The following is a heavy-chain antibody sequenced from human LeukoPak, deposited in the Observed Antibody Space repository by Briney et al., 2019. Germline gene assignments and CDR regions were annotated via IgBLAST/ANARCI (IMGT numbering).Heavy chain of an antibody. CDR3: AGRYDSSGYPLH. CDR1: GFSVSSNY. V-gene: IGHV3-53*01. Sequence: GGSLRLSCAASGFSVSSNYVSWVRQAPGKGLEWVSVIYSGGTTYYADSVKGRFTISRDNSKNTQYLQMNSLRAEDTAVYYCAGRYDSSGYPLHWGQGTLVTVSS. J-gene: IGHJ4*02. CDR2: IYSGGTT. D-gene: IGHD3-22*01.